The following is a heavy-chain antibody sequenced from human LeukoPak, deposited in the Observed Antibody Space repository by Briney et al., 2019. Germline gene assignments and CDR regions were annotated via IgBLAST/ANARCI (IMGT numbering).Heavy chain of an antibody. CDR2: IRSKANSYAT. D-gene: IGHD2-2*01. V-gene: IGHV3-73*01. CDR1: GFTFSGSA. J-gene: IGHJ4*02. Sequence: PGGSLRLSCAASGFTFSGSAMHWVRQASGKGLEWVGRIRSKANSYATEYAASVKGRFIISRDDSKNTAYLQMNSLKTEDTAVYYCAKWGFRGQLPLDYWGQGTLVTVSS. CDR3: AKWGFRGQLPLDY.